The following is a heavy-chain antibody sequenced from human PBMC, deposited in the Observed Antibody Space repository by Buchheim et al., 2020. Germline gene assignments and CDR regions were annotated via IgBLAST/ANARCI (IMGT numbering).Heavy chain of an antibody. D-gene: IGHD5-18*01. V-gene: IGHV3-30*04. CDR3: ARKTSGYSYGYFDY. J-gene: IGHJ4*02. Sequence: QVQLVESGGGVVQPGRSLRLSCAASGFTFSSYAMHWVRQAPGKGLEWVAVISYDGSNKYYADSVKGRFTISRDNSKNTLYLQMNSLRAEDTAVYDCARKTSGYSYGYFDYWGQGTL. CDR2: ISYDGSNK. CDR1: GFTFSSYA.